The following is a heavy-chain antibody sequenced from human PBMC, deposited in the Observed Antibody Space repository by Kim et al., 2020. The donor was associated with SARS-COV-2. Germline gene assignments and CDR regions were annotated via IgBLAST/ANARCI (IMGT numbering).Heavy chain of an antibody. V-gene: IGHV3-23*01. Sequence: GGSLRLSCAASGFTFSSYAMTWVRQAPGKGLEWVSTISGSGGNTYYTDSVKGRFTISRDSSKNTLYLQMNSLRAEDTAVYYCAKVSHIVGAGQKTYGYDIWGQGTMVTVSS. CDR2: ISGSGGNT. CDR3: AKVSHIVGAGQKTYGYDI. J-gene: IGHJ3*02. D-gene: IGHD6-13*01. CDR1: GFTFSSYA.